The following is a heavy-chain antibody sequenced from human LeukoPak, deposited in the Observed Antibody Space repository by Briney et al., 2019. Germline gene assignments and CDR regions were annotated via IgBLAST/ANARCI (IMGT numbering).Heavy chain of an antibody. CDR1: GGSISSYY. CDR2: IYYSGST. D-gene: IGHD6-19*01. J-gene: IGHJ2*01. V-gene: IGHV4-59*01. Sequence: SETLSLTCTVSGGSISSYYWSWIRQPPGKGLEWIGYIYYSGSTNYNPSLKSRVTISVDTSKNQFSLKLSSVTAADTAVYYCARPRGGWYGEYFDLWGRGTLVTVSS. CDR3: ARPRGGWYGEYFDL.